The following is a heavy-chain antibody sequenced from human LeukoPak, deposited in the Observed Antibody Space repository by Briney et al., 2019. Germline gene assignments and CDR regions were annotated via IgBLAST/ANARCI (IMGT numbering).Heavy chain of an antibody. V-gene: IGHV4-34*01. CDR2: INHSGST. CDR3: ARDIYYYGSGSYYRSYYYMDV. J-gene: IGHJ6*03. Sequence: PSETLSLTCAVYGGSFSGYYWSWIRQPPGKGLERIGEINHSGSTNYNPSLKSRVTISVDTSKNQFSLKLSSVTAADTAVYYCARDIYYYGSGSYYRSYYYMDVWGKGTTVTVSS. D-gene: IGHD3-10*01. CDR1: GGSFSGYY.